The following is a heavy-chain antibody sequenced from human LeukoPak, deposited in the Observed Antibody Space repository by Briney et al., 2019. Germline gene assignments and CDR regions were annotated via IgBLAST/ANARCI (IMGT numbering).Heavy chain of an antibody. V-gene: IGHV4-59*08. CDR1: GGSINNYY. D-gene: IGHD1-26*01. Sequence: SETLSLTCTVSGGSINNYYWSWIRQPPGKGLEWIGYIYYTGSTNYNPSLKSRVTISVDTSKNQLSLKLSSVTAADTAVYYCARRPWAMGAYYFDYWGQGTLVTVSS. CDR2: IYYTGST. J-gene: IGHJ4*02. CDR3: ARRPWAMGAYYFDY.